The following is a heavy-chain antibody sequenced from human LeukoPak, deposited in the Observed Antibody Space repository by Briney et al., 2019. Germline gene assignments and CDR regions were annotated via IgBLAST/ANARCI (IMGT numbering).Heavy chain of an antibody. CDR2: INPNSGGT. Sequence: ASVKVSCKASGYTFTGYYMHWVRQAPGQGLEWMGWINPNSGGTNYAQKFQGRVTMTRDTSISTAYMELSRLRSDDTAVYYCVRDKGIIAPKYYFDYWGQGTLVTVSS. CDR3: VRDKGIIAPKYYFDY. V-gene: IGHV1-2*02. CDR1: GYTFTGYY. J-gene: IGHJ4*02.